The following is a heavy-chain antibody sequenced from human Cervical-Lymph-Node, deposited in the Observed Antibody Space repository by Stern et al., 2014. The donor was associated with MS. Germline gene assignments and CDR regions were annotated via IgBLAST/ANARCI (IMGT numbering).Heavy chain of an antibody. Sequence: VQLGQSGAEVKKPGESLKISCKLSGYSFTIYYIAWVRQMPGKGLEWMGVIYPYDSDTTYNPSFQGQVTISADKPITTACLQWSSLRASDTAMYYCARHVQGFDYWGQGTLVTVSS. V-gene: IGHV5-51*04. CDR2: IYPYDSDT. CDR1: GYSFTIYY. CDR3: ARHVQGFDY. J-gene: IGHJ4*02.